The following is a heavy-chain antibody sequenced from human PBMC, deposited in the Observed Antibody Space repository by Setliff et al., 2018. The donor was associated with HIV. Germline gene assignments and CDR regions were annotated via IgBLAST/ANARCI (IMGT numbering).Heavy chain of an antibody. D-gene: IGHD4-17*01. V-gene: IGHV7-4-1*02. CDR2: INTNTGSP. Sequence: ASVKVSCKPSGYTFSTYDFNWVRQAAGQGLEWMGWINTNTGSPTYAQAFTGRFVFSVDTSVTTAYLQISSLKAEDTAVYYCARALYGDYGGDINWFDPWGQGTLVTVSS. CDR3: ARALYGDYGGDINWFDP. J-gene: IGHJ5*02. CDR1: GYTFSTYD.